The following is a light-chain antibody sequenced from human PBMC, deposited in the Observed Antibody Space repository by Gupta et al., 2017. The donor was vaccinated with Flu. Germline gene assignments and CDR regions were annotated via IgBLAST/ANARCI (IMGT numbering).Light chain of an antibody. Sequence: EIVLTQSPGTLSLSPGESATLSCRASQSVSSSYLAWYQQQPGQPPRLLIYGASSRATGIPDRCSGRGSGTVFTPTISRVQHEYFAFYHCQHESSPSWTFGQGTKVEIK. V-gene: IGKV3-20*01. CDR2: GAS. CDR3: QHESSPSWT. J-gene: IGKJ1*01. CDR1: QSVSSSY.